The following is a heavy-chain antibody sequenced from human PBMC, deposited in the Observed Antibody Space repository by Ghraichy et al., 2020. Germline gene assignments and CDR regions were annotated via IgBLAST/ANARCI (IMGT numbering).Heavy chain of an antibody. V-gene: IGHV3-7*01. CDR3: ARLYRSGWYGPDY. J-gene: IGHJ4*02. D-gene: IGHD6-19*01. Sequence: GGSLRLSCAASGFTFSSYWMSWVRQAPGKGLEWVANIKKDGSEKYYVDSVKGRFTISRDIAKNSLYLQMNSLRAEDTAVYYCARLYRSGWYGPDYLGQGNLDTV. CDR2: IKKDGSEK. CDR1: GFTFSSYW.